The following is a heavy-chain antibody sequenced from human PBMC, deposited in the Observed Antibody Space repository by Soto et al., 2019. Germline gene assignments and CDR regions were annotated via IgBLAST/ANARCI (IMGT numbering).Heavy chain of an antibody. D-gene: IGHD2-15*01. CDR1: GFTFSTYS. V-gene: IGHV3-48*01. CDR2: ISSTSTTI. CDR3: ARDRGCSGGICYRDLDY. J-gene: IGHJ4*02. Sequence: EVQLVESGGGLVQPGGSLRLSCAASGFTFSTYSMSWVRQAPGKGLEWVSYISSTSTTIYYADSVKGRFTISRDNAKDSLYLHMNSLSAEDTAVYYCARDRGCSGGICYRDLDYWGPGTLVTVSS.